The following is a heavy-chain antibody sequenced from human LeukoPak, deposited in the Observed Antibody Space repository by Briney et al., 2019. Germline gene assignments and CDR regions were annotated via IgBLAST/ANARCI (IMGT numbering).Heavy chain of an antibody. D-gene: IGHD5-12*01. CDR1: GFTFSSYW. J-gene: IGHJ4*02. CDR2: ISTSSSYI. Sequence: PGGSLRLSCAASGFTFSSYWMHWVRQAPGKGLEWVSFISTSSSYIYYADSVKGRFIISRDNARKSLYLQMNSLRAEDTAVYYCARATRGGYDGYFDYWGQGTLVTVSS. V-gene: IGHV3-21*01. CDR3: ARATRGGYDGYFDY.